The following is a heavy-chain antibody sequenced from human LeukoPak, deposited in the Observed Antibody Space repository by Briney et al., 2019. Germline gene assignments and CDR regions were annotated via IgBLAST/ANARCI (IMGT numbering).Heavy chain of an antibody. Sequence: PGGSLRLSCAASGFAFSTFAMNWVRQAPGKGLEWVSAISGNGVNTYYADSVKGRFTISRDNSGNTLYLQMNSLRAEDTAIYFCAKDLNYAFDYWGQGAVVTVSS. CDR3: AKDLNYAFDY. V-gene: IGHV3-23*01. J-gene: IGHJ4*02. D-gene: IGHD1-7*01. CDR1: GFAFSTFA. CDR2: ISGNGVNT.